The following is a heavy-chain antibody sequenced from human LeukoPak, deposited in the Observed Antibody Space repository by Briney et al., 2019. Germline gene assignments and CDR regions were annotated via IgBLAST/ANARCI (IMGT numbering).Heavy chain of an antibody. CDR2: IIPIFGTA. D-gene: IGHD6-13*01. V-gene: IGHV1-69*01. CDR3: ARSISWYSYFDS. Sequence: GSSVKVSCKASGGTFSSYAISWVRQAPGQGLEWMGGIIPIFGTANYAQKFQGRVTITADESTSTAYMELSSLRSEDTAVYYCARSISWYSYFDSWGQGTLVTVSS. CDR1: GGTFSSYA. J-gene: IGHJ4*02.